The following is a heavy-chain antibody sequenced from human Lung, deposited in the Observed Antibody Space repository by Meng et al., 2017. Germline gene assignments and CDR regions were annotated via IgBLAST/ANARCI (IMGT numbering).Heavy chain of an antibody. CDR3: ARESGYFEY. CDR2: IRGDGGSI. CDR1: GFTFRSYW. J-gene: IGHJ4*02. Sequence: VELVGSGGGLVQPGGALGLSCAASGFTFRSYWMHWVRQAPGKGLVWVSRIRGDGGSIVYADSVKGRFTISRDNAKNTLFLQMNSLRAEDTAVYYCARESGYFEYWGQGILVTVSS. V-gene: IGHV3-74*03.